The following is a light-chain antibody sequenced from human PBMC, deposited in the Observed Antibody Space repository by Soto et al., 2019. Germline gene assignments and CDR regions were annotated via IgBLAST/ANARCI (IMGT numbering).Light chain of an antibody. CDR3: KQYSSSPDT. CDR1: QSVRNNY. CDR2: GAS. V-gene: IGKV3-20*01. J-gene: IGKJ4*01. Sequence: EIVLTQSPGTLSLSPGERATLSCTASQSVRNNYLAWYQQKPGQAPRLLINGASSRATGIPDRFSGSGSGTDFTLTITSLEPEYFAVYYCKQYSSSPDTCGGGTRV.